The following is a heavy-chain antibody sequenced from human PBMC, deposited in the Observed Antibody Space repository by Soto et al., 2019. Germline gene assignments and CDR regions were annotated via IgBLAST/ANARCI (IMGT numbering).Heavy chain of an antibody. Sequence: SQTLSLTCAISGDRVSSNSAAWNWIRQSPSRGLEWLGRTYYRSKWYNDYAVSVKSRITINPDTSKNQFSLQLNSVTPEDTAVYYCARELGAAAGPEYNWFDPWGQGTLVTVSS. J-gene: IGHJ5*02. CDR2: TYYRSKWYN. V-gene: IGHV6-1*01. D-gene: IGHD6-13*01. CDR1: GDRVSSNSAA. CDR3: ARELGAAAGPEYNWFDP.